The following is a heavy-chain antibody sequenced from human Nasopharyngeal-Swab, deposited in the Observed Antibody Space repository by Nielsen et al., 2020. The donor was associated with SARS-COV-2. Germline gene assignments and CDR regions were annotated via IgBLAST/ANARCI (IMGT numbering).Heavy chain of an antibody. V-gene: IGHV4-59*08. D-gene: IGHD4-17*01. J-gene: IGHJ4*02. CDR1: GGSISDYH. CDR3: ARRWEGYGDYLDY. Sequence: GSLRLSCSVSGGSISDYHWNWIRQPPGKGLEWIGCIYYSGSTNYNPSLKSRVTISVDTSKNQFSLKLSSVTAADTAVYYCARRWEGYGDYLDYWGQGTLVTVSS. CDR2: IYYSGST.